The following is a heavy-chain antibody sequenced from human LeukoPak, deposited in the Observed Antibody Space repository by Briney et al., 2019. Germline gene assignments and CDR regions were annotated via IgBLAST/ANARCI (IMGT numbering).Heavy chain of an antibody. CDR3: ARPDTVAGYAFDI. CDR2: IYYRVTS. J-gene: IGHJ3*02. D-gene: IGHD6-19*01. CDR1: GDSISTYY. V-gene: IGHV4-59*12. Sequence: KSSETLSLTCTVSGDSISTYYWSWIRQPPGKGLEWIGYIYYRVTSDYNPSLKSRVTMSVDMSTRQISLKLSSVTAADTAVYYCARPDTVAGYAFDIWGQGTMVTVSS.